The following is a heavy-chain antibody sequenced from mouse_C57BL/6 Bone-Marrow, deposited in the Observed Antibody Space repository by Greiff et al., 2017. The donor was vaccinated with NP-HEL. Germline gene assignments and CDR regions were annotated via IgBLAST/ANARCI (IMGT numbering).Heavy chain of an antibody. CDR3: ARPSYYGSSSWFAY. D-gene: IGHD1-1*01. CDR2: ISSGGSCT. CDR1: GFTFSSYG. J-gene: IGHJ3*01. Sequence: EVMLVESGGDLVKPGGSLKLSCAASGFTFSSYGMSWVRQTPDKRLEWVATISSGGSCTYYPDSVKGRFTISRDNAKNTLYLQMSSLKSEDTAMYYCARPSYYGSSSWFAYWGQGTLVTVSA. V-gene: IGHV5-6*01.